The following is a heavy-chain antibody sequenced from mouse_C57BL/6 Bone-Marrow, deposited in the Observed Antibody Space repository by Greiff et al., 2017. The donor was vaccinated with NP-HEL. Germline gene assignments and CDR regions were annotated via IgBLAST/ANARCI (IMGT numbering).Heavy chain of an antibody. CDR3: ARGHYYGSSPWYFDV. J-gene: IGHJ1*03. D-gene: IGHD1-1*01. CDR1: GYTFTSYW. CDR2: IDPSDSYT. Sequence: QVQLQQPGAELVKPGASVKLSCKASGYTFTSYWMQWVKQRPGQGLEWIGEIDPSDSYTNYNQKFKGKATLTVDTSSSTAYMQLSSLTSEDSAVCYCARGHYYGSSPWYFDVWGTGTTVTVSS. V-gene: IGHV1-50*01.